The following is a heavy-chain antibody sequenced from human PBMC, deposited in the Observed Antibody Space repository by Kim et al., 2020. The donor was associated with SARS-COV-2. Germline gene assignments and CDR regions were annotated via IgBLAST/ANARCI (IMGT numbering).Heavy chain of an antibody. D-gene: IGHD6-13*01. CDR1: GLIFSNYG. CDR3: AKGPMAAAGKSQFDY. V-gene: IGHV3-30*18. CDR2: ISYDGSTK. J-gene: IGHJ5*01. Sequence: GGSLRLSCAASGLIFSNYGMHWVRQAPGKGLEWVAAISYDGSTKYYTDSVKGRFTISRDNSKNTLYLQMNSLRAEDTAVYFCAKGPMAAAGKSQFDYWG.